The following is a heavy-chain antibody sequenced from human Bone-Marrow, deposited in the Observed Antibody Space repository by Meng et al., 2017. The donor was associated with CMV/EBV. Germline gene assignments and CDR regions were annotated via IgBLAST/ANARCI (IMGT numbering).Heavy chain of an antibody. Sequence: GESLKISCAASGFTFSDSWMGWVRQAPGKGLEWVASIKESGRETHYVGSVRGRFTISRDNAKNALYLQMNSLRAEDSAVYYCARDLRGTAATGTYFDYWGQGTLVTVYS. CDR3: ARDLRGTAATGTYFDY. J-gene: IGHJ4*02. CDR2: IKESGRET. D-gene: IGHD1-1*01. V-gene: IGHV3-7*01. CDR1: GFTFSDSW.